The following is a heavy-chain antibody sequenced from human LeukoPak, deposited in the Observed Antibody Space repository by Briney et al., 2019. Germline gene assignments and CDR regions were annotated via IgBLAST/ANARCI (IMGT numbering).Heavy chain of an antibody. CDR3: AKPGGGYFDS. D-gene: IGHD3-16*01. CDR1: GFTFSSYG. J-gene: IGHJ4*02. Sequence: GGSLTLSCEASGFTFSSYGTSWVRQAPGKGLEWVAVISHDGIRQDYADSVKGRFTISRDKFKNTVYLQMNSLTAEDTAVYYCAKPGGGYFDSWGQGTLVTVSS. V-gene: IGHV3-30*18. CDR2: ISHDGIRQ.